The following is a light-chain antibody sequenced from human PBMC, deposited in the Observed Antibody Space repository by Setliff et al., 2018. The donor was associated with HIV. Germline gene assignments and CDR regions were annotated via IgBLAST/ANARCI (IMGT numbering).Light chain of an antibody. V-gene: IGLV2-14*03. CDR2: EVS. J-gene: IGLJ1*01. CDR3: SSYSSSTTPYV. CDR1: RSDVGGYNS. Sequence: QSALAQPAPVSGSPGQSITISCTGTRSDVGGYNSVSWYQQHPGKVPKVLIYEVSNRPSGVSNRFSGSKSGNTASLTISGLQAEDEADYFCSSYSSSTTPYVFGTGTKVTVL.